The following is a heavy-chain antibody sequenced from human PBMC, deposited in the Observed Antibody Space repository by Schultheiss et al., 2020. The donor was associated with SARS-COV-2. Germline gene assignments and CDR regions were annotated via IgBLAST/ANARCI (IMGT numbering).Heavy chain of an antibody. Sequence: SETLSLTCAVYGGSFSGYYWSWIRQPPGKGLEWIGEINHSGSTNYNPSLKSRVTISVDTSKNQFSLKLSSVTAADTAVYYCARRSEDWNYVSDYWGQGTLVTVSS. CDR1: GGSFSGYY. V-gene: IGHV4-34*01. CDR2: INHSGST. J-gene: IGHJ4*02. D-gene: IGHD1-7*01. CDR3: ARRSEDWNYVSDY.